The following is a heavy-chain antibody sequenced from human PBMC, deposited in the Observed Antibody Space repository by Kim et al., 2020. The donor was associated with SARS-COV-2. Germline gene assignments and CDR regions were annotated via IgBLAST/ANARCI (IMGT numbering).Heavy chain of an antibody. J-gene: IGHJ6*02. CDR2: ISSTSRSI. CDR1: GFTFSDHG. Sequence: GGSLRLSCAASGFTFSDHGMHWVRQAPGKGLEWISYISSTSRSIHYADSVKGRFTIARDTAHNSLFLQMNSLRDEDTAVYYCARALEVWTLVVVVGVPTDYNGMDVWGRGTTVTVSS. V-gene: IGHV3-48*02. CDR3: ARALEVWTLVVVVGVPTDYNGMDV. D-gene: IGHD3-22*01.